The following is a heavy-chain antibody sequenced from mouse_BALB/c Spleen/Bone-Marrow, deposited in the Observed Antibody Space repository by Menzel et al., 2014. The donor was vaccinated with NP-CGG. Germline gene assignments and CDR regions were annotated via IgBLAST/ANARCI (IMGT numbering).Heavy chain of an antibody. CDR3: ARDGLDY. J-gene: IGHJ2*01. V-gene: IGHV5-6*01. D-gene: IGHD3-1*01. CDR1: GFTFSSYG. CDR2: ISSGGSYT. Sequence: EVQVVESGGDLVKPGGSLKLSCAASGFTFSSYGMSWVRQTPDKRLEWVATISSGGSYTYYPDSVKGRFTISRDNAKNTLYLPMSSLKSEDTAMYYCARDGLDYWGQGTTLTVSS.